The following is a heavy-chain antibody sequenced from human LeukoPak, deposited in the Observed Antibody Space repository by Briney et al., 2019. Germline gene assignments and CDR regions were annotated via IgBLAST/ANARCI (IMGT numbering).Heavy chain of an antibody. CDR2: IQTGGNT. J-gene: IGHJ2*01. CDR3: YSSLHYGDYNNWNFDL. CDR1: GASISNYY. Sequence: PSETVSLTCTVSGASISNYYWSWIRQPARPGLEWVGRIQTGGNTYYNPGPKRRVSVSVDTSKNQFSLKLNSGSAADTAVYYCYSSLHYGDYNNWNFDLWGRGTLVTASS. D-gene: IGHD4-17*01. V-gene: IGHV4-4*07.